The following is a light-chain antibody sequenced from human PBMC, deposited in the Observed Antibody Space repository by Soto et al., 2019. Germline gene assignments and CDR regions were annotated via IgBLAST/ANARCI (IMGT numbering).Light chain of an antibody. CDR3: LQDYNYPRT. CDR2: AAS. CDR1: QGIRND. V-gene: IGKV1-6*01. Sequence: AIQMTQSPSSLSASVGDRVTITCPASQGIRNDLGWYQQKPGKAPKLLIYAASSLQSGVPSRFSGSGSGTDFTLTIGSLQPEDFATYYCLQDYNYPRTFGQGTKVEIK. J-gene: IGKJ1*01.